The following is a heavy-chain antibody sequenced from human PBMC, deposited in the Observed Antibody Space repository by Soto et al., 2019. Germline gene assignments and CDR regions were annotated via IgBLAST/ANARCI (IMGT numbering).Heavy chain of an antibody. J-gene: IGHJ4*02. Sequence: QIQVVQSGAEVKKPGSSVKVSCKTSGYSFTSYAMHWVRQAPGQRLEWLGWINADNGDTKYSQKFSGRVTITRDTSANTAFMELSSLRSEDTAMYYCAREIQGLYYFDFWGQGTLVTVSS. V-gene: IGHV1-3*01. CDR2: INADNGDT. D-gene: IGHD5-18*01. CDR1: GYSFTSYA. CDR3: AREIQGLYYFDF.